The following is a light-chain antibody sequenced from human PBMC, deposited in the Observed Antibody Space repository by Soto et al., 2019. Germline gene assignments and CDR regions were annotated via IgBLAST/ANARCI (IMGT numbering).Light chain of an antibody. CDR1: NSDVGAYDY. CDR3: CSDVINFPFWV. J-gene: IGLJ3*02. CDR2: DVT. V-gene: IGLV2-11*01. Sequence: QSALTQPRSVSGSPGQSVTISCTGTNSDVGAYDYVSWYQQHPGKAPKVIIYDVTRRPSGVPDRFSGSKSGNTASLTISGLQAEDEADYYCCSDVINFPFWVFGGGTKLTVL.